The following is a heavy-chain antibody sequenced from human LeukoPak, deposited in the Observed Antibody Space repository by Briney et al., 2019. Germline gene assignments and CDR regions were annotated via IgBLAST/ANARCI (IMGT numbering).Heavy chain of an antibody. CDR1: GGSISSYY. CDR2: IYTSGST. CDR3: AGIAVAATLDY. J-gene: IGHJ4*02. V-gene: IGHV4-4*07. Sequence: SETLSLTCTVSGGSISSYYWSWIRQPAGKGLEWIGRIYTSGSTNYNPSLKSRVTISVDTSKNQFSLKLSSVTAADTAVYYCAGIAVAATLDYWGQGTLVTVSS. D-gene: IGHD6-19*01.